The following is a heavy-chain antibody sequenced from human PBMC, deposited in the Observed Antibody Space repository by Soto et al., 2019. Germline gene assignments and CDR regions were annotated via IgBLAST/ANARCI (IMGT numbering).Heavy chain of an antibody. D-gene: IGHD3-3*01. J-gene: IGHJ6*02. CDR1: GFIFSSYG. Sequence: QVQLVESGGGVVQPGRSLRLSCAASGFIFSSYGMHWVRQAPGKGLEWVAVISYDGSNKYYADSVKGRFTISRDNSKNTXXXXXXXXXAXDTVVYXXAXXXWSGPMDVWGQGTTVTVSS. CDR2: ISYDGSNK. CDR3: AXXXWSGPMDV. V-gene: IGHV3-30*03.